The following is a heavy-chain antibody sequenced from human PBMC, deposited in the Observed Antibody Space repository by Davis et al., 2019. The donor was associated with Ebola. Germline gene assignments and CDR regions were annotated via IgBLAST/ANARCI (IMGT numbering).Heavy chain of an antibody. D-gene: IGHD3-16*01. J-gene: IGHJ6*02. CDR3: AGFKGGGIPFGMDV. Sequence: SETLSLTCTVSGASLSPYYWTWIRQTPGKGLEWIGYVYHSGSTNYNPSLKSRVTVSVDTSKKQFSLKMTSVTAADTAVYYWAGFKGGGIPFGMDVWGQGTTVTVSS. CDR1: GASLSPYY. CDR2: VYHSGST. V-gene: IGHV4-59*01.